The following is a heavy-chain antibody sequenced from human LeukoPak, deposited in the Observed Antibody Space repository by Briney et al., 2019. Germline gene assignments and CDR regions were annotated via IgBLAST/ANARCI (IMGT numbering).Heavy chain of an antibody. D-gene: IGHD1-20*01. CDR3: TTVNWNDVGYWFDP. V-gene: IGHV3-15*01. CDR2: IKSKTDGGTT. J-gene: IGHJ5*02. CDR1: GFTFSNAW. Sequence: GGSLRLSCAASGFTFSNAWMSWVRQAPGKGLEWVGRIKSKTDGGTTDYAAPVKGRFTISRDDSKNTLYLQVDSLKTEDTAVYYCTTVNWNDVGYWFDPWGQGTLVTVSS.